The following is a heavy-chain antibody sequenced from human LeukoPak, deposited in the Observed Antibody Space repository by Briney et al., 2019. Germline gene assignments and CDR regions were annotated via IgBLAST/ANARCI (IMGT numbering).Heavy chain of an antibody. CDR3: ARVSGRRAFDY. D-gene: IGHD6-25*01. CDR2: ISSSSSTI. J-gene: IGHJ4*02. V-gene: IGHV3-48*04. CDR1: GFTFSSYS. Sequence: PGGSLRLSCAASGFTFSSYSMNWVRQAPGKGLEWVSYISSSSSTIYYADSVKGRFTISRDNAKNSLYLQMNSLRAEDTAVYYCARVSGRRAFDYWGQGTLVTVSS.